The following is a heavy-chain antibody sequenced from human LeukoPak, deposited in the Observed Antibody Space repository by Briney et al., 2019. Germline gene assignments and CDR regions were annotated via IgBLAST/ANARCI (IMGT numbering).Heavy chain of an antibody. J-gene: IGHJ4*02. CDR1: GFTFSSYS. Sequence: GGSLSLSCAASGFTFSSYSMSWVRQAPGKGREWVSSISSSSSYIYYADSVKGSLTISRDNAKNSMYLQMDSLRAEDTAVYYCAYSNYERVIDYWGQGTLVTVSS. CDR2: ISSSSSYI. CDR3: AYSNYERVIDY. V-gene: IGHV3-21*01. D-gene: IGHD4-11*01.